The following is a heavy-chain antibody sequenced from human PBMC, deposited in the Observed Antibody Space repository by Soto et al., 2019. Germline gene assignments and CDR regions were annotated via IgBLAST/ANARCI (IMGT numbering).Heavy chain of an antibody. CDR3: ARDQEYSTSGLYWFDL. D-gene: IGHD6-6*01. V-gene: IGHV1-18*04. CDR1: GYTFTSYG. J-gene: IGHJ5*02. CDR2: ISAYNGDT. Sequence: VQLVQSGAEVKKPGASVKVSCKASGYTFTSYGITWVRQAPGQDLEWMGWISAYNGDTNYAQRLQGRVTMTKDTSTSTVYMELKSLKSADTAVYYCARDQEYSTSGLYWFDLWGQGTLVTVSS.